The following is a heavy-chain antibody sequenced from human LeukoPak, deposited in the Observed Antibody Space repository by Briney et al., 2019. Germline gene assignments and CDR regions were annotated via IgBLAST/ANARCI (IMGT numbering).Heavy chain of an antibody. CDR2: ISSSSFI. CDR1: GFTLSSYS. Sequence: PGGSLRLSCAASGFTLSSYSMNWVRQAPGKGLEWVSSISSSSFIYYADSVKGRFTISRDNAKNSLYLQMNSLRAGDTAVYYCARVGNNYYDSSGYYSDYFDYWGQGTLVTVSS. D-gene: IGHD3-22*01. V-gene: IGHV3-21*01. CDR3: ARVGNNYYDSSGYYSDYFDY. J-gene: IGHJ4*02.